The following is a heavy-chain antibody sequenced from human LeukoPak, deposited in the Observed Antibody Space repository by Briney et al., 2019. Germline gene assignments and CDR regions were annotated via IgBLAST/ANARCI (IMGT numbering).Heavy chain of an antibody. CDR3: ARDRGIVGTTGYYYMDV. CDR1: GFSFSDYY. CDR2: IGSTI. J-gene: IGHJ6*03. Sequence: GGSLRLSCVASGFSFSDYYMSWTRQAPGKGLEWVSYIGSTIYYADSVKGRFTISRDNAKNSLYLQMNSLRAEDTAVYYCARDRGIVGTTGYYYMDVWGKGITATVSS. D-gene: IGHD1-26*01. V-gene: IGHV3-11*04.